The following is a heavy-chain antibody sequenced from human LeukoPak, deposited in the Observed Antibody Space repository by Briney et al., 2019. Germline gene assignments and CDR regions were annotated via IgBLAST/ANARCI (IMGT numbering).Heavy chain of an antibody. Sequence: GGSLRLSCAASGFTFSTLAMIWVRQLPGKGLEWVSSIFPSGGEIHYADSVRGRFTISRDNAKNSLYLQMDSLRAEDTAVYYCARDSPMISGPYYHYYMDVWGKGTTVTISS. CDR2: IFPSGGEI. J-gene: IGHJ6*03. V-gene: IGHV3-21*01. CDR3: ARDSPMISGPYYHYYMDV. CDR1: GFTFSTLA. D-gene: IGHD3/OR15-3a*01.